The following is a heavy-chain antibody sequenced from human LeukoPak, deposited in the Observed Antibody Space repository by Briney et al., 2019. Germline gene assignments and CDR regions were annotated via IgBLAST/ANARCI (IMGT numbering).Heavy chain of an antibody. V-gene: IGHV1-18*01. J-gene: IGHJ3*02. CDR1: GYTFTSYG. CDR2: ISAYNGNT. D-gene: IGHD3-22*01. CDR3: ARPFYYDSSGYYYDAFDI. Sequence: ASVKVSCKASGYTFTSYGISWVRQAPGQGLEWVGWISAYNGNTNYAQKLQGRVTMTTDTSTSTAYMELRSLRSDDTAVYYCARPFYYDSSGYYYDAFDIWGQGTMVTVSS.